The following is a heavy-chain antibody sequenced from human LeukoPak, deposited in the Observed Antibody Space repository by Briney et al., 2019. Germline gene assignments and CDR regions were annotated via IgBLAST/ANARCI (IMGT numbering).Heavy chain of an antibody. Sequence: PSQTLSLTCAVSGGSISSGGYSWSWIRQPPGKGLEWIGYIYHSGSTYYNPSLKSRVNISVDRSKNQFSLKLSSVTAADTAVYYCARSEGHNYYYGMDVWGQGTTVTVS. V-gene: IGHV4-30-2*01. CDR3: ARSEGHNYYYGMDV. CDR1: GGSISSGGYS. CDR2: IYHSGST. J-gene: IGHJ6*02.